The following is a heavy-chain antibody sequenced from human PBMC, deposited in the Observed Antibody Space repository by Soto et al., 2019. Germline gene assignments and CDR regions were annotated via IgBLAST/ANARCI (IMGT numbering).Heavy chain of an antibody. CDR2: IYYSGST. Sequence: QVQLQESGPGLVKPSETLSLTCTVSGGSISSYYWSWIRQPPGKGLEWIGYIYYSGSTNYNPSLKSRGPVSADTSKTQFSLRLSSVPGADTAVYYCARGGGSRSGYGDDGGEIDYWGQGTLVTVSS. V-gene: IGHV4-59*01. CDR3: ARGGGSRSGYGDDGGEIDY. D-gene: IGHD4-17*01. J-gene: IGHJ4*02. CDR1: GGSISSYY.